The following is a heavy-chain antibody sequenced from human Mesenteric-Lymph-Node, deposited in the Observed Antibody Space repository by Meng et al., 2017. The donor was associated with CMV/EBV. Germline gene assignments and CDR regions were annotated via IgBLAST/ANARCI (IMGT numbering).Heavy chain of an antibody. V-gene: IGHV1-18*01. Sequence: YIFTSYGISWVRQAPGQGLEWMGWISAYNGNINYAQKVQGRVTMTTDTSTSTAYMELSSLRSEDTAVYYCAREGMVRGVIRNDAFDIWGQGTMVTVSS. CDR3: AREGMVRGVIRNDAFDI. D-gene: IGHD3-10*01. CDR2: ISAYNGNI. CDR1: YIFTSYG. J-gene: IGHJ3*02.